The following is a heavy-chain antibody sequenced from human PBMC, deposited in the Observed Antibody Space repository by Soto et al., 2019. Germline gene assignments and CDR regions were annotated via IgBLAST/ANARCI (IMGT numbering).Heavy chain of an antibody. CDR3: ARDGGRHSGGVDY. D-gene: IGHD1-26*01. CDR2: IIPIFGTA. V-gene: IGHV1-69*01. Sequence: QVQLVQSGAEVKKPGSSVKVSCKASGGTFSSYSINWVRQAPGQGLEWMGEIIPIFGTANYAQQFQGRVTVTADESTSTAYLELSSLRSEDTAVYDCARDGGRHSGGVDYWGQGTLVTVSS. J-gene: IGHJ4*02. CDR1: GGTFSSYS.